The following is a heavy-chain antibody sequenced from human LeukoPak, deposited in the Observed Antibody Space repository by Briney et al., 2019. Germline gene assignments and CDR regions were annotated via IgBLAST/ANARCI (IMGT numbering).Heavy chain of an antibody. CDR1: DGSISSSNW. J-gene: IGHJ4*02. D-gene: IGHD2-15*01. V-gene: IGHV4-4*02. CDR3: ARDQLRGGSRQHDY. CDR2: IYHSGST. Sequence: PSETLSLTCAVSDGSISSSNWWSWVRQPPGKGLEWIGEIYHSGSTNYNPSLKSRVTISVDKSKNQFSLKLSSVTAADTAVYYCARDQLRGGSRQHDYWGQGTLVTVSS.